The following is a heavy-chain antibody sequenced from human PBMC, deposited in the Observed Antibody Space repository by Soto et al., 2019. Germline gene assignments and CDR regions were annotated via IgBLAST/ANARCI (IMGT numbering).Heavy chain of an antibody. CDR2: INAGNGNT. V-gene: IGHV1-3*01. J-gene: IGHJ5*02. CDR3: ARELRYFDWLGHNWFDP. D-gene: IGHD3-9*01. CDR1: GYTFTSYA. Sequence: GASVKVSCKASGYTFTSYAMHWVRQAPGQRLEWMGWINAGNGNTKYSQKFQGRVTITRDTSASTAYMELSSLRSEDTAVYYCARELRYFDWLGHNWFDPWGQGTLVTVSS.